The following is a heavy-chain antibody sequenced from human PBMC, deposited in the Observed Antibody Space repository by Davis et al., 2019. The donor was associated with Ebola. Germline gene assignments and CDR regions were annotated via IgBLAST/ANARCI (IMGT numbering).Heavy chain of an antibody. V-gene: IGHV3-9*01. J-gene: IGHJ4*02. Sequence: GGSLRLSCAGSGFTFGDYAMHWVRHAPGKGLEWVSGISWNSDSIAYADSVKGRFTISRDNAKNSLYLQMNSLRGEDTAFYYCAKGRTIPLALDFWGQGTLVTVSS. CDR3: AKGRTIPLALDF. CDR1: GFTFGDYA. CDR2: ISWNSDSI. D-gene: IGHD2-2*02.